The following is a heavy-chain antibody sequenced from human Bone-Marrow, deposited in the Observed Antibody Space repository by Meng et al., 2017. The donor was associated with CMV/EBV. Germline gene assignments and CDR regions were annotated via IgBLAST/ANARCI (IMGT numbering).Heavy chain of an antibody. Sequence: SVKVSCKASGFTFTSSAVQWVRQARGQRLEWIGWIVVANGDTNYAQRFQERVTFTGDMSTSTAYMELSSLRSDDTAVYYCATATLRFSEWLSLPYYHYGVDVWVHGTTVTVSS. CDR3: ATATLRFSEWLSLPYYHYGVDV. V-gene: IGHV1-58*01. CDR2: IVVANGDT. CDR1: GFTFTSSA. D-gene: IGHD3-3*01. J-gene: IGHJ6*02.